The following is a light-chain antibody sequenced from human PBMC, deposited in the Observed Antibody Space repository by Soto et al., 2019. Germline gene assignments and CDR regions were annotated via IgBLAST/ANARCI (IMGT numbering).Light chain of an antibody. CDR1: QSISSF. CDR2: AAS. J-gene: IGKJ2*01. CDR3: QQSYSTLYT. Sequence: DIQMTKSPSSLSASVGDRVTITCRASQSISSFLNWYQQKPGKAPKLLIYAASTLQSGVTSRCSGRGSGTDFTLTISSLQTEDFATYYCQQSYSTLYTFGQGTKLEIK. V-gene: IGKV1-39*01.